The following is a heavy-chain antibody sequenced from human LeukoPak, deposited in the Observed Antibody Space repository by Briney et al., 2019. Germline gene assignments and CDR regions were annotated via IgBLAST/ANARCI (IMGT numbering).Heavy chain of an antibody. CDR2: IYYSGST. CDR1: GGSIGSYY. Sequence: SGTLSLTCTVSGGSIGSYYWSWIPQPPGKGQEWIGYIYYSGSTNYNPSLKSRVTISVDTSTNQFSLKLTSVPAADTAVYYCARYYCSGGSCYHPGFDYWGQGTLVTVSS. V-gene: IGHV4-59*08. J-gene: IGHJ4*02. CDR3: ARYYCSGGSCYHPGFDY. D-gene: IGHD2-15*01.